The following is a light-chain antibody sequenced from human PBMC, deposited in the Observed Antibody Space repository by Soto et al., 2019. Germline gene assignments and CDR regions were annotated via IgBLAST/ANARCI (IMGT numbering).Light chain of an antibody. CDR1: SSDVGSYNL. CDR3: CSYAGSSTLV. V-gene: IGLV2-23*01. CDR2: EGS. Sequence: QSVLTQPASVSGSPGQSITISCTGTSSDVGSYNLVSWYQQHPGKAPKLMIYEGSKRPSGVSNRFSGSKSRNTASLTISGLQAEDEADYYCCSYAGSSTLVFGGGTKVTVL. J-gene: IGLJ2*01.